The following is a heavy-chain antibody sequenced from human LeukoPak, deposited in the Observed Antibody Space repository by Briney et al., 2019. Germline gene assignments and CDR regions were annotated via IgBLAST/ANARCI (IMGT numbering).Heavy chain of an antibody. V-gene: IGHV3-7*01. CDR1: GFTFSNYW. Sequence: GGSLRLSCAASGFTFSNYWMSWVRQAPGKGLEWVANIKQDGSETYYVDSVKGRFTISRDDAKNSLFLQMNSLTAEDTAVYYCARKGGTRGPLNYWGQGTLVTVSS. CDR3: ARKGGTRGPLNY. J-gene: IGHJ4*02. CDR2: IKQDGSET. D-gene: IGHD2-8*01.